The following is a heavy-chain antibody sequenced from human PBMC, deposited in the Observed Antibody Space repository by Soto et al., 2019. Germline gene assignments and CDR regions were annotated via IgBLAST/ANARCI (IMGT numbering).Heavy chain of an antibody. CDR3: ARGTVASGWNFDF. V-gene: IGHV4-59*01. Sequence: SETLSLTCSVSGDSLSTYFWSWIRQPPGKGLEWIGYISYSATPNYNPALKSRVIISIDTSKNQFSLKVNSVTAADTALYHCARGTVASGWNFDFWGQGILVTVSS. CDR2: ISYSATP. D-gene: IGHD3-22*01. CDR1: GDSLSTYF. J-gene: IGHJ4*02.